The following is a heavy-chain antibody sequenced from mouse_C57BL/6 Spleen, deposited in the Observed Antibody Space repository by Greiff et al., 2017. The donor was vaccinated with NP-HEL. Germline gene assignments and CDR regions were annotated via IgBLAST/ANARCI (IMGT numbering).Heavy chain of an antibody. CDR3: ASVRDYYAMDY. CDR1: GYTFTSYW. Sequence: QVQLQQPGAELVKPGASVKLSCKASGYTFTSYWMHWVKQRPGQGLEWIGMIHPNSGSTNYNEKFKSKATLTVDKSSSTAYMQLSSLTSEDSAVYYCASVRDYYAMDYWCQGTSVPLSS. CDR2: IHPNSGST. V-gene: IGHV1-64*01. J-gene: IGHJ4*01.